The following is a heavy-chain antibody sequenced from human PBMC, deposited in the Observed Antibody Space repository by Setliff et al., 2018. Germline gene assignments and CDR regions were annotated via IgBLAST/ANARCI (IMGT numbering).Heavy chain of an antibody. V-gene: IGHV1-2*02. Sequence: ASVKVSCKAPEYSFTGYYMHWLRQAPGQGPEWMGWINPNNGKTQYSQVFQGRLTMTKDTSISTVYMELSSLRSDDTAMYYCATDHDIVGFGYWGRGTLVTVSS. CDR2: INPNNGKT. CDR3: ATDHDIVGFGY. CDR1: EYSFTGYY. D-gene: IGHD1-26*01. J-gene: IGHJ4*02.